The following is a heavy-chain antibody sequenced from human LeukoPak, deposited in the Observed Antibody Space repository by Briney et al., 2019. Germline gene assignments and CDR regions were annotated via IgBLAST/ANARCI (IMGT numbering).Heavy chain of an antibody. CDR1: GFXFSSYG. J-gene: IGHJ4*02. CDR2: ISYDGSNK. V-gene: IGHV3-30*18. D-gene: IGHD2-8*01. CDR3: AKDHCNNGVCYYFDY. Sequence: GGSLRLSCAASGFXFSSYGMHWVRQAPGRGLEWVAIISYDGSNKYYADSVRGRFTISRDNSKNTLYLQMNSLRAEDTAVYYCAKDHCNNGVCYYFDYWGQGTLVTVSS.